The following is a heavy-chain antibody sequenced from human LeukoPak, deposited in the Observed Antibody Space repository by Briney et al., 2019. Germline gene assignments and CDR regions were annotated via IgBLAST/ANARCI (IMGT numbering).Heavy chain of an antibody. J-gene: IGHJ4*02. V-gene: IGHV3-7*04. D-gene: IGHD3-16*01. Sequence: GGSLRPSCAASGFTFSSYWMSWVRQAPGKGLEWVANIKQDGSVKYYVDSVKGRFTISRDNPKNSLYLQMNSLSADDTAVYYCARDSLAEPGSYADFWGQGTLVTVSS. CDR2: IKQDGSVK. CDR1: GFTFSSYW. CDR3: ARDSLAEPGSYADF.